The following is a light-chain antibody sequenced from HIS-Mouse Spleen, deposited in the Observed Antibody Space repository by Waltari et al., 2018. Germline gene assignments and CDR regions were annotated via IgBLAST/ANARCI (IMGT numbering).Light chain of an antibody. J-gene: IGLJ2*01. Sequence: QLVLSQSPSASASLGASVKLTCTLSSGHSSYAIAWHQQQPEKGPRYLMKLNSDGSHSKGDGIPDRFSGSSSGAWRYLTISSLQSEDEADYYCQTWGTGILVVSGGGTKLTVL. V-gene: IGLV4-69*01. CDR1: SGHSSYA. CDR3: QTWGTGILVV. CDR2: LNSDGSH.